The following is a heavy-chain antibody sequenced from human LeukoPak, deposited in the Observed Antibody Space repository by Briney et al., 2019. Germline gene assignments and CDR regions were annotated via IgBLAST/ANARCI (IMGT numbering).Heavy chain of an antibody. Sequence: ASVKVSCKASGYTFTSYPVHWVRHAPGQRLEWMRWINTGNGNTMYSQNFQGRVTFTRDTSANTAYMELSSLTSEDTAVYYCAKEGAIVTLYAFGIWGQGTMVTVSS. V-gene: IGHV1-3*04. CDR3: AKEGAIVTLYAFGI. D-gene: IGHD3-22*01. CDR2: INTGNGNT. J-gene: IGHJ3*02. CDR1: GYTFTSYP.